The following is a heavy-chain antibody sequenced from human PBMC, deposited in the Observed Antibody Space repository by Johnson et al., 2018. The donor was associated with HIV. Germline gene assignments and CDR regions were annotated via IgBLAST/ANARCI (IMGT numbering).Heavy chain of an antibody. D-gene: IGHD6-19*01. CDR1: GFTIDDDA. V-gene: IGHV3-9*01. Sequence: QLVESGGGFVQPGRSLRLSCAPSGFTIDDDAIHWVRQAPGKGLEWVSGISWNSDTIGYADSVKGRFAISRDNAKNSLYLQMNSLRAEDTALYYCARKQWLEIPSDAFDVWGQGTMVTVSS. CDR3: ARKQWLEIPSDAFDV. J-gene: IGHJ3*01. CDR2: ISWNSDTI.